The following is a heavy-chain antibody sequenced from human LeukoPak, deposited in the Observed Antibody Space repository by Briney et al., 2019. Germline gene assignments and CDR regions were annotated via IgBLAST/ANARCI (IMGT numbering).Heavy chain of an antibody. CDR1: GYTFTSYG. CDR2: ISAYNGNT. D-gene: IGHD5-18*01. Sequence: ASVRVSCKASGYTFTSYGISWVRQAPGQGLEWMGWISAYNGNTNYAQKLQGRVTMTTDTSTSTAHMELRSLRSDDTAVYYCARAVTQDNWFDPWGQGTLVTVSS. V-gene: IGHV1-18*01. CDR3: ARAVTQDNWFDP. J-gene: IGHJ5*02.